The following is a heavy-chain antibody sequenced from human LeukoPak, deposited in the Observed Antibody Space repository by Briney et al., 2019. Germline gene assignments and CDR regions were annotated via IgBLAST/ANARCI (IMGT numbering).Heavy chain of an antibody. CDR3: AKLLVAINNGGMDV. D-gene: IGHD1/OR15-1a*01. CDR1: GFTLSSYV. J-gene: IGHJ6*02. Sequence: PGRSLRLSCAASGFTLSSYVMSWVRQAPGKGLEWVSGISGSGGGTFYADSVKGRFTISRDSSKNTLYLQMNSLRAEDTAVYYCAKLLVAINNGGMDVWGQGTTVTVSS. V-gene: IGHV3-23*01. CDR2: ISGSGGGT.